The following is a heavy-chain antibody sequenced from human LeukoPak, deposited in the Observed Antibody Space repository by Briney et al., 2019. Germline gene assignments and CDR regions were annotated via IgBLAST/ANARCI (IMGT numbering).Heavy chain of an antibody. CDR2: IKGGGGDP. V-gene: IGHV3-23*01. Sequence: GGSLRLSCAASGFTFSTYAMGWVRQAPGKGLEWVSSIKGGGGDPFYADSVKGRFTISRDNSKNTLVLQLNSLRAEDSAVYYCARGGHDFNPFYWWGQGTLVTVSS. CDR1: GFTFSTYA. J-gene: IGHJ4*02. CDR3: ARGGHDFNPFYW. D-gene: IGHD2-21*02.